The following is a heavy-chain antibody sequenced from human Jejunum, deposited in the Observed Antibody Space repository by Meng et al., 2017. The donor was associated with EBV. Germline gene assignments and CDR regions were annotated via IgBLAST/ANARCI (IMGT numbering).Heavy chain of an antibody. CDR1: GGSISSSSYY. CDR3: ARTYYYDSSGYAPFDY. CDR2: IYYSGST. D-gene: IGHD3-22*01. J-gene: IGHJ4*02. Sequence: VNPSDPLSLTCIVSGGSISSSSYYWGWIRQPPGKGPEWIGSIYYSGSTYYNPSLKSRVTISVDTSKNQFSLKLSSVTAADTAVYYCARTYYYDSSGYAPFDYWGQGTLVTVSS. V-gene: IGHV4-39*07.